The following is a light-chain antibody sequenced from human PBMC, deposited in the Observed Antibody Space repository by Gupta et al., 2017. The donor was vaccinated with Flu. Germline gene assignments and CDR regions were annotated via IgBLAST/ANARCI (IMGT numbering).Light chain of an antibody. CDR2: GAS. J-gene: IGKJ1*01. Sequence: IVMTQSPATLSVSPGARATLSCRARQSVSSNLARYQQKPGQASRILIYGASTRAHGIAARLSGSGSGTEFSLTISSLQSEDFAVYYCQQHSNWTPWTFGQGTKVEIK. CDR3: QQHSNWTPWT. V-gene: IGKV3-15*01. CDR1: QSVSSN.